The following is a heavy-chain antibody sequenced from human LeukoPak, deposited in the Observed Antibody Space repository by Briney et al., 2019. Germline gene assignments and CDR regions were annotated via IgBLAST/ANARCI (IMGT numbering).Heavy chain of an antibody. CDR1: DDSISDYY. D-gene: IGHD3-16*01. CDR2: FHNSGTS. J-gene: IGHJ4*02. CDR3: TRGAGWLIDY. V-gene: IGHV4-59*01. Sequence: PSETLSLTCTVSDDSISDYYRGWIRQPSGKGLEWIGYFHNSGTSTYNPSLKSRVTISADTSKNQFSLKLNSLTTADTAVYYCTRGAGWLIDYWGQGILFTVSS.